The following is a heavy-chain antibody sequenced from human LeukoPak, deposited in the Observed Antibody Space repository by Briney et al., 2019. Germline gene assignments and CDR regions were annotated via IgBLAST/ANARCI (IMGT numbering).Heavy chain of an antibody. CDR1: GYTFTGYY. CDR2: INPKSGGT. V-gene: IGHV1-2*02. D-gene: IGHD6-19*01. J-gene: IGHJ1*01. CDR3: ARKIAVAAYLYFQH. Sequence: ASVKVSCKASGYTFTGYYMHWVRQAPGQGLEWMGWINPKSGGTNSAQKFQGRVTMTRDTSISTAYMKLSRLRSDDTAVYYCARKIAVAAYLYFQHWGQGTLVTVSS.